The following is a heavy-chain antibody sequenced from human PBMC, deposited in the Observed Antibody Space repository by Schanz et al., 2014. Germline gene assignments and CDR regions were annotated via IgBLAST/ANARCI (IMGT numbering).Heavy chain of an antibody. CDR1: GGTFSSYS. CDR3: ARGYGDSPTDV. J-gene: IGHJ4*02. Sequence: QVHLVHSGAEVKKPGSSVKVSCKASGGTFSSYSISWVRQAPGQGLEWMGRIIPILGIANYAQKFQGRVTITADRSTSTAYMELSSLRSEDTAVYYCARGYGDSPTDVWGQGTLVTVSS. V-gene: IGHV1-69*04. D-gene: IGHD4-17*01. CDR2: IIPILGIA.